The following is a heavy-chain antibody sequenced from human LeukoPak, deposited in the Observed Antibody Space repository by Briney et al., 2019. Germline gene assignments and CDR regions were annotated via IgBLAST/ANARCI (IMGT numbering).Heavy chain of an antibody. CDR1: GFTVSSNY. V-gene: IGHV3-53*01. J-gene: IGHJ5*02. Sequence: GGSLRLSCAASGFTVSSNYMSWVRQTPGKGLEWVSVIYSGGSTYYADSVKGRFTISRDNSKNTLYLQMNSLRAEDTAVYYCAKEGSMVRGVRSWFDPWGQGTLVTVSS. D-gene: IGHD3-10*01. CDR3: AKEGSMVRGVRSWFDP. CDR2: IYSGGST.